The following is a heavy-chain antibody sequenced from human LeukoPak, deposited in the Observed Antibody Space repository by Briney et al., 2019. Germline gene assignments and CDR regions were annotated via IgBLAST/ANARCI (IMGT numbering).Heavy chain of an antibody. Sequence: SETLSLTCTVSGGSISSYYWSWVRQPAGKGLEWIGRIYTSGSTNYNPSLKSRVTMSVDTSKNQFSLKLSSVTAADTAVYYCARFLMVRGRTNWFDPWGKGTLVTDSP. J-gene: IGHJ5*02. CDR3: ARFLMVRGRTNWFDP. D-gene: IGHD3-10*01. V-gene: IGHV4-4*07. CDR1: GGSISSYY. CDR2: IYTSGST.